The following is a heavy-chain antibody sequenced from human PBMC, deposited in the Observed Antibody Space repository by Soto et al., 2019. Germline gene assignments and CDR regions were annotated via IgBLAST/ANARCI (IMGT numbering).Heavy chain of an antibody. V-gene: IGHV3-23*01. Sequence: GGSLRLSCVASGFSFSSYAMSWVRQAPGKGLEWVAVISGGGGNTDYADSVKGRFTISRDNSQNTVYLQLNSLRAEDTAIYYCARPSIQAAGIYWGQGTLVTVSS. CDR3: ARPSIQAAGIY. D-gene: IGHD6-13*01. CDR2: ISGGGGNT. CDR1: GFSFSSYA. J-gene: IGHJ4*02.